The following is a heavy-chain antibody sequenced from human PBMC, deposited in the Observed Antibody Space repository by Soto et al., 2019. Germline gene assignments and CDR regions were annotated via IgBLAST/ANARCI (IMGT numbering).Heavy chain of an antibody. D-gene: IGHD3-9*01. J-gene: IGHJ4*02. V-gene: IGHV3-11*01. Sequence: QVQLVESGGGLVQPGGSLRLSCVASGFTFNDSYITWVRLAPGKGLEWVSFISNSGGITYYAGSVQGRFTISRDNGKNSLYLQLNTPRTEDTAVYNCVSGHTLLTEWGQGTLVTVSS. CDR2: ISNSGGIT. CDR1: GFTFNDSY. CDR3: VSGHTLLTE.